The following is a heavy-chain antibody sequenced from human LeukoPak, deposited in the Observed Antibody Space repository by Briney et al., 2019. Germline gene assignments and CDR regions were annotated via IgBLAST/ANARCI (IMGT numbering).Heavy chain of an antibody. V-gene: IGHV4-39*01. CDR3: ARHRVATSPGRAFDI. D-gene: IGHD5-12*01. J-gene: IGHJ3*02. Sequence: SETLSLTCTVSGDSISSSSYYWGWIRQPPGKGLEWIGSIYYSGSTYYNPSLKSRVTISVDTSKNQFSLKLSSVTAADTAVYYCARHRVATSPGRAFDIWGQGTMVTVSS. CDR2: IYYSGST. CDR1: GDSISSSSYY.